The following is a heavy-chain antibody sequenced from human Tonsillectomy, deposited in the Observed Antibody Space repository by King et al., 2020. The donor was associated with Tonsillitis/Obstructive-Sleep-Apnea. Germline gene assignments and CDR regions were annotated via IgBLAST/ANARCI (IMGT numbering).Heavy chain of an antibody. D-gene: IGHD4/OR15-4a*01. Sequence: VQLQQYGPGLVKPSETLSLTCAISGDSVSSNSSAWNWIRQSPSGGLEWLGRTYYRSKWYHDYAISVKSRITINPDTSKNQFSLQLNSVTPEDTAVYYCAREGAGFFYWGQGTLVTVSS. CDR1: GDSVSSNSSA. CDR2: TYYRSKWYH. J-gene: IGHJ4*02. CDR3: AREGAGFFY. V-gene: IGHV6-1*01.